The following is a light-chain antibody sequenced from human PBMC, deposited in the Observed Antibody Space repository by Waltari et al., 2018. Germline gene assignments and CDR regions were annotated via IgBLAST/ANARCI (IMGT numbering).Light chain of an antibody. CDR2: DTS. V-gene: IGKV3-20*01. CDR3: QKYGRLPAT. J-gene: IGKJ1*01. CDR1: QIVGRT. Sequence: EVVLTQSPGTLSLSPGERATLSCRASQIVGRTLAWYQQKPGQAPRLLIYDTSVRATGIPDRFSGTGFGTDFSLTISRLEPEDFAVYYCQKYGRLPATFGQGTTVEIK.